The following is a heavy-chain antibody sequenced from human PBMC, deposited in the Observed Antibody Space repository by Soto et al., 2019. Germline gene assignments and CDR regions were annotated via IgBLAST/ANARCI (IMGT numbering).Heavy chain of an antibody. Sequence: ASVKVSCKASGYTFTSYGISWVRHAPGQGLEWMGWISAYNGNTNYAQKLQGRVTMTTDTSTSTAYMELRSLRSDDTAVYYCARDRCTNGVCYYRWFATWGQGTLVTVSS. V-gene: IGHV1-18*01. CDR1: GYTFTSYG. J-gene: IGHJ5*02. CDR2: ISAYNGNT. D-gene: IGHD2-8*01. CDR3: ARDRCTNGVCYYRWFAT.